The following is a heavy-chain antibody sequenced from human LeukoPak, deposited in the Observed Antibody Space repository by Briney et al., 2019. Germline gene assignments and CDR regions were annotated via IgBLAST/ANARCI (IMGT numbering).Heavy chain of an antibody. CDR1: GFSLSAYW. Sequence: GSLRLSCAASGFSLSAYWMTWVRQAPGKGLEWIGSIYYSGSTYYNPSHKSRVTISVDTSKNQFSLKLSSVTAADTAVYYCASGSSSWFLRYWYFDLWGRGTLVTVSS. CDR2: IYYSGST. CDR3: ASGSSSWFLRYWYFDL. J-gene: IGHJ2*01. V-gene: IGHV4-39*07. D-gene: IGHD6-13*01.